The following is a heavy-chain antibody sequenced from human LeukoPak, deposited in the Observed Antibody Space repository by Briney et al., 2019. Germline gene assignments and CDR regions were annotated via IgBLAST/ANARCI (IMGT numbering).Heavy chain of an antibody. D-gene: IGHD2/OR15-2a*01. CDR1: GGSISSYY. CDR2: IYYSGST. CDR3: AGGHVTYYFDY. J-gene: IGHJ4*02. Sequence: QLQESGPGLVKPAETLSLACTVSGGSISSYYWSWIRQPPGKGLEWIGYIYYSGSTNYNPSLKSRVTISVDTSKNQFSLKLSSVTAADTAVYYCAGGHVTYYFDYWGQGTLVTVSS. V-gene: IGHV4-59*01.